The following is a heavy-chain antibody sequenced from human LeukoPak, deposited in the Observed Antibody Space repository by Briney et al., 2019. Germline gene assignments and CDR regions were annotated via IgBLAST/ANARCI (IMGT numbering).Heavy chain of an antibody. V-gene: IGHV3-7*01. CDR2: IKQDGSEK. D-gene: IGHD3-22*01. CDR1: GFTFSIYG. CDR3: ARYYDSSGYYY. Sequence: PGGSLRLSCAASGFTFSIYGMHWVRQAPGKGLEWVANIKQDGSEKYYVDSVKGRFTISRDNAKNSLYLQMNSLRAEDTAVYYCARYYDSSGYYYWGQGTLVTVSS. J-gene: IGHJ4*02.